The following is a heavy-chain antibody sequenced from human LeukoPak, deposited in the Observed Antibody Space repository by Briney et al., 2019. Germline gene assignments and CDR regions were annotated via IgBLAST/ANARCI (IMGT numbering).Heavy chain of an antibody. J-gene: IGHJ4*02. CDR2: IDESGST. V-gene: IGHV4-59*08. D-gene: IGHD3-10*01. CDR3: ARHALSPLYYGSGSYYKGFDY. Sequence: SETLSLTCTVSGGSISSYYWTWIRQPPGKGLEWIGYIDESGSTNYHPALQSRVTISVDTSKNQFSLKLSSVTAADTAVYYCARHALSPLYYGSGSYYKGFDYWGQGTLVTVSS. CDR1: GGSISSYY.